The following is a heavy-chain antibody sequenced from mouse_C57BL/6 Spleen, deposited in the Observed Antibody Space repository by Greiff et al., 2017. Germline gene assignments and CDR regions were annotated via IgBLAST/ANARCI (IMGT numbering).Heavy chain of an antibody. D-gene: IGHD2-3*01. V-gene: IGHV1-64*01. CDR2: IHPNSGST. CDR3: ASDDGYYDGMDY. CDR1: GYTFTSYW. J-gene: IGHJ4*01. Sequence: QVQLQQPGAELVKPGASVKLSCKASGYTFTSYWMHWVKQRPGQGLEWIGLIHPNSGSTNYNEKFKSKATLTVDKSSSTAYMQLSSLTSEDSAVYYCASDDGYYDGMDYWGQGTSVTVSS.